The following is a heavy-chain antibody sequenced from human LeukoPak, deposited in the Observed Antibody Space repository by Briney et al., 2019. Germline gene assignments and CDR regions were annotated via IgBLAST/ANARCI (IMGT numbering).Heavy chain of an antibody. CDR3: ARHAMPNYGSGSPNWFDP. CDR1: GYSFTSYW. CDR2: IDPSDSYT. V-gene: IGHV5-10-1*01. J-gene: IGHJ5*02. Sequence: GESLRISCKGSGYSFTSYWISWVRQMPGKGLEWMGRIDPSDSYTNYRPSFQGHVTISADKSISTAYLQWSSLKASDTAMYYCARHAMPNYGSGSPNWFDPWGQGTLVTVSS. D-gene: IGHD3-10*01.